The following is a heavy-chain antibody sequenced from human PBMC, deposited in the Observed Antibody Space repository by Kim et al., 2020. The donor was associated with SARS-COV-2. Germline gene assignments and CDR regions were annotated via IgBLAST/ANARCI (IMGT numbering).Heavy chain of an antibody. D-gene: IGHD2-15*01. CDR1: GGTFSSYA. CDR3: ARGGYCSGGSCRPGNGMDV. CDR2: IVPILGIA. J-gene: IGHJ6*02. Sequence: SVKVSCKASGGTFSSYAISWVRQAPGQGLEWMGRIVPILGIANYAQKFQGRVTITADKSTSTAYMELSSLRSEDTAAYYCARGGYCSGGSCRPGNGMDVWGQGTPVTVSS. V-gene: IGHV1-69*04.